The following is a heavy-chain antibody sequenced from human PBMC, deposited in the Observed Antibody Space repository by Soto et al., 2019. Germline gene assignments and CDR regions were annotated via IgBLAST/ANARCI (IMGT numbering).Heavy chain of an antibody. CDR1: EFSFNNYA. J-gene: IGHJ4*02. CDR3: ATWTLPLSWNGLQSAAGKFDY. V-gene: IGHV3-30-3*01. CDR2: ISSDGNNK. Sequence: QVHLVESGGGVVRPGTSLRVSCSASEFSFNNYAVHWVRQAPGEGLEWVALISSDGNNKYYPDSVRGRFTISRDHSNNTVYLQMHSLRVDDTAVYYCATWTLPLSWNGLQSAAGKFDYWGQGTLVTVSS. D-gene: IGHD3-10*01.